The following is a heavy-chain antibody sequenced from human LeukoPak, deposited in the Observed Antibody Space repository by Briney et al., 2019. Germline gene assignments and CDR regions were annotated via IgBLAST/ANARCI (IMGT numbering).Heavy chain of an antibody. CDR2: IYYTGRT. J-gene: IGHJ4*02. CDR1: GDSISDINHY. Sequence: PSETLSLTCTVSGDSISDINHYWGWIRPPPGKELEWIGNIYYTGRTFYNPSLDSRVTISRDTSKNQFSLKLSALTTADTAVYYGAGQGPTDLWSGYQFDSWGQGTLITVSS. CDR3: AGQGPTDLWSGYQFDS. D-gene: IGHD3-3*01. V-gene: IGHV4-39*01.